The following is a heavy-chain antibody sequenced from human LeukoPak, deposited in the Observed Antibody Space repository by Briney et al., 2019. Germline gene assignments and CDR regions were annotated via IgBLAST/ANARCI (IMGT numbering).Heavy chain of an antibody. CDR3: AKKYNTGLDP. CDR2: INGSGAST. J-gene: IGHJ5*02. Sequence: GRSLRLSCAASGFTFSSYAMSWVRQAPGKGLEWVSDINGSGASTYYADSVKGRFTISRDNSKNTLYLQMNSLRAEDTAVYYCAKKYNTGLDPWGQGTLVTVSS. CDR1: GFTFSSYA. V-gene: IGHV3-23*01. D-gene: IGHD1-14*01.